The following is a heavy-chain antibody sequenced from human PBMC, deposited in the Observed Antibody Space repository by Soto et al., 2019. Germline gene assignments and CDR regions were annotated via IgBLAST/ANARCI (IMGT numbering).Heavy chain of an antibody. V-gene: IGHV1-69*08. CDR2: VSPVLGLT. CDR3: ARDRAYCSGGSCYQDY. CDR1: GGTFSSYT. J-gene: IGHJ4*02. Sequence: QVQLVQSGAEVKKPGSSVKVSCTASGGTFSSYTMSWVRQAPGQGLEWMGRVSPVLGLTNYAQKFQDRVTISADKVTSTTYMELSSLRSEDTALYYCARDRAYCSGGSCYQDYWGQGTLVTVSS. D-gene: IGHD2-15*01.